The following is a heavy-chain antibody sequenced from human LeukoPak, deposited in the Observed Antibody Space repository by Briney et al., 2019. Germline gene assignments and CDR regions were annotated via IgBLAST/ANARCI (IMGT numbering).Heavy chain of an antibody. CDR2: VYYSGST. J-gene: IGHJ6*02. V-gene: IGHV4-39*01. D-gene: IGHD3-10*01. CDR3: ARQPDSSLLWFGELPSYYYGMDV. Sequence: PSQTLSLTCTVSGGSITSSSHYSGWIRQPPGKGLEWIGSVYYSGSTNNNPSLKSRVTISVDTSKNQFSLKLSSVTAADTAVYYCARQPDSSLLWFGELPSYYYGMDVWGQGTTVTVSS. CDR1: GGSITSSSHY.